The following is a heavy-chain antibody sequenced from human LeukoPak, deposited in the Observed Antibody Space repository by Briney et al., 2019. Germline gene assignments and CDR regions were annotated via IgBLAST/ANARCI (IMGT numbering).Heavy chain of an antibody. Sequence: SETLSLTCTVSGGSTSNYFCTWLLQSAGKGLEWIGRIHTSGSTNYNPSLKSRVSMSVDTSKNQFSLKLSSVTAADTAVYYCARDPEGHGYYFDYWGQGALVTVSP. V-gene: IGHV4-4*07. CDR2: IHTSGST. D-gene: IGHD3-3*01. J-gene: IGHJ4*02. CDR3: ARDPEGHGYYFDY. CDR1: GGSTSNYF.